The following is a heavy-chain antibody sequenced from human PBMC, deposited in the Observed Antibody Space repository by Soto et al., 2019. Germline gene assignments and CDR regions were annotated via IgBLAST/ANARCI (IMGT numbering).Heavy chain of an antibody. V-gene: IGHV1-18*01. J-gene: IGHJ4*02. Sequence: ASVKVSGKASGYTFTSYGISWVRQAPGQGLEWMGWISAYNGNTNYAQKLQGRVTMTTDTSTSTAYMELRSLRSDDTAVYYCARDVYPGATTPDRCDYWGQGTLVTVSS. CDR2: ISAYNGNT. D-gene: IGHD1-26*01. CDR1: GYTFTSYG. CDR3: ARDVYPGATTPDRCDY.